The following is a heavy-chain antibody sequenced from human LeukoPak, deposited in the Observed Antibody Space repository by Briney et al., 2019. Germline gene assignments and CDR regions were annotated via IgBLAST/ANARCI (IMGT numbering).Heavy chain of an antibody. CDR1: GFMFHDYA. V-gene: IGHV3-43*02. Sequence: GGSETLSCAGPGFMFHDYAIHWVRQAPGKGLEWVSLISGDGCSTFYADSVKCRFTISRDNSKNSLYLQMNSLRSDDTALYYCARESESSGGYDYWGQGPLV. CDR2: ISGDGCST. J-gene: IGHJ4*02. CDR3: ARESESSGGYDY. D-gene: IGHD3-22*01.